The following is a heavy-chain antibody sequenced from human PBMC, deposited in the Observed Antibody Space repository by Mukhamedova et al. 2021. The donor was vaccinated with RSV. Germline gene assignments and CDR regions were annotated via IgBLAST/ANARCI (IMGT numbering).Heavy chain of an antibody. CDR1: A. V-gene: IGHV3-30-3*01. CDR2: ISYDGSNK. D-gene: IGHD2-8*01. CDR3: ARDQMVYTIRGPFDI. J-gene: IGHJ3*02. Sequence: AMHWVRQAPGKGLEWVAVISYDGSNKFYADSVKGRFTISRDNSKNTLYLQMNSLRPEDTAVYYCARDQMVYTIRGPFDIWGQGT.